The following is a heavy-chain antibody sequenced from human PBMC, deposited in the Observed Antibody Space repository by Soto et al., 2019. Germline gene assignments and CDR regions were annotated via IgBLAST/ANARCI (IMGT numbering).Heavy chain of an antibody. CDR2: IDQSGNP. CDR3: ARPSYALNWDFHYGMQV. D-gene: IGHD2-2*01. Sequence: AETLFDTYAVSGGTFRGCFWPWIRQIPGKGLEWIGEIDQSGNPKYNPSLMSRVTMSVDTSRKQFYLKMRSVTAADTAVYYCARPSYALNWDFHYGMQVWGQGTSVTVS. V-gene: IGHV4-34*01. CDR1: GGTFRGCF. J-gene: IGHJ6*02.